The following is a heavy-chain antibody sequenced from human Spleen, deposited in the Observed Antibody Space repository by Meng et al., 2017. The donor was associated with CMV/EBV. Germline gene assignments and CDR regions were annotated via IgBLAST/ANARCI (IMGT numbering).Heavy chain of an antibody. D-gene: IGHD3-22*01. J-gene: IGHJ4*02. V-gene: IGHV3-9*01. CDR2: ISWNGNTI. Sequence: GGSLRLSCAASEVTFVFDDHAMHWVRQAPGKGLEWVSGISWNGNTIVYADSVKGRFTISRDNAKSSLSLQMNSLRAEDTAVYYCARSRYFHDESNYLTPLKYWGQGVLVTVSS. CDR1: EVTFVFDDHA. CDR3: ARSRYFHDESNYLTPLKY.